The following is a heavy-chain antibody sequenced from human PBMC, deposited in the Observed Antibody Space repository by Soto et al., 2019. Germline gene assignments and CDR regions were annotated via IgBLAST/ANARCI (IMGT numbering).Heavy chain of an antibody. D-gene: IGHD6-19*01. CDR1: GFTFSTYG. CDR2: IWYDGSDK. J-gene: IGHJ5*02. CDR3: ARGAPYSSGFNWFDP. V-gene: IGHV3-33*01. Sequence: QVQLVESGGGVVQPGRSLRLSCAASGFTFSTYGMHWVRQAPGKGLEWVAVIWYDGSDKYYADSVKGRFTISRDNSKNTLYLQMNSLRVEHTAVYYCARGAPYSSGFNWFDPWGQGTLVTVSS.